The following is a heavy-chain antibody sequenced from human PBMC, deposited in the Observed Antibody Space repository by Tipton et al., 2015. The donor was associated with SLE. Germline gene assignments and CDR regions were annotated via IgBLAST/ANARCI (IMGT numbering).Heavy chain of an antibody. J-gene: IGHJ4*02. CDR1: GYTFTGYY. CDR3: ARDREGWGDYGDY. Sequence: QSGAEVKKPGASVKVSCKASGYTFTGYYMHWVRQAPGQGLEWMGIINPSGGSTSYAQKFQGRVTMTRDTSTSTVYMELSSLRSEDAAVYYCARDREGWGDYGDYWGQGTLVTVSS. D-gene: IGHD4-17*01. V-gene: IGHV1-46*01. CDR2: INPSGGST.